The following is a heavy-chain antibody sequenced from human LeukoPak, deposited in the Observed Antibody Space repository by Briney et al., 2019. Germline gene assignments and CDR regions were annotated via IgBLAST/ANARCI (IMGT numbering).Heavy chain of an antibody. CDR1: GFTFSTYW. D-gene: IGHD3/OR15-3a*01. Sequence: GGSLRLSCEASGFTFSTYWIHWVRQAPGKGLLWVSRISSDGGSTSYGDSVKGRFTISRDNAKNTVYLQMGSLRAEDTAVYYCTREGVSDFWTGYLDVWGKGTTVTVSS. CDR2: ISSDGGST. CDR3: TREGVSDFWTGYLDV. V-gene: IGHV3-74*01. J-gene: IGHJ6*04.